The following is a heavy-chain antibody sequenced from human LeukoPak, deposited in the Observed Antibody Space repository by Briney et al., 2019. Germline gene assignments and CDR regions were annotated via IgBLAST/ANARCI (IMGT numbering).Heavy chain of an antibody. CDR3: ARSARLMKGVVEVTALDD. J-gene: IGHJ4*02. Sequence: GGSLRLSCAASGFTFSSYSINWVRQAPGKGLEWVSSISSSSSYIYYADSVKGRFTISRDNAKNSLYLQMNSLRAEDTAVYYCARSARLMKGVVEVTALDDWGQGTLVTVSS. V-gene: IGHV3-21*01. CDR2: ISSSSSYI. D-gene: IGHD3-3*01. CDR1: GFTFSSYS.